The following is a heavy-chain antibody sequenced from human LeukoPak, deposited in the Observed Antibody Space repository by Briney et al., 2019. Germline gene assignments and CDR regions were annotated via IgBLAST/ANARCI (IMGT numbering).Heavy chain of an antibody. V-gene: IGHV3-30*12. CDR2: IQYDGSNK. CDR3: ARQRTTTDLDY. J-gene: IGHJ4*02. Sequence: GGSLRLSCAASGFTFSNFGMHWVRQAPGKGLEWVAFIQYDGSNKFFADSVRGRFTISRDNAKNSLYLQMNSLRAEDTALYHCARQRTTTDLDYWGQGTLVTVSS. D-gene: IGHD4-17*01. CDR1: GFTFSNFG.